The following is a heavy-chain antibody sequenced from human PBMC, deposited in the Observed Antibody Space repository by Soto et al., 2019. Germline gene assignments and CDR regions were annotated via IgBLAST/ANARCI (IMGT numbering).Heavy chain of an antibody. V-gene: IGHV3-73*01. CDR1: GFTFSGSA. Sequence: GGSLRLSCAASGFTFSGSAMHWVRQASGKGLEWVGRIRSKANSYATAYAASVKGRFTISRDDSKNPAYLQMNSLKTEDTAVYYCTTRLRNPVTRTFFDYWGQGTLVTVSS. CDR3: TTRLRNPVTRTFFDY. D-gene: IGHD4-17*01. J-gene: IGHJ4*02. CDR2: IRSKANSYAT.